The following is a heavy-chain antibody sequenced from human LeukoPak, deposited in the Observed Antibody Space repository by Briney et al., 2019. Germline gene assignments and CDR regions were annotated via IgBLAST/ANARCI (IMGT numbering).Heavy chain of an antibody. CDR2: INPNSGGT. V-gene: IGHV1-2*02. J-gene: IGHJ6*02. D-gene: IGHD3-3*01. CDR1: GYTFTGCY. Sequence: GASVKVSCKASGYTFTGCYMHWVRQAPGQGLEWMGWINPNSGGTNYAQKFQGRVTMTRDTSISTAYMELSRLRSDDTAVYYCARASGGVVIPYYYYGMDVWGQGTTVTVSS. CDR3: ARASGGVVIPYYYYGMDV.